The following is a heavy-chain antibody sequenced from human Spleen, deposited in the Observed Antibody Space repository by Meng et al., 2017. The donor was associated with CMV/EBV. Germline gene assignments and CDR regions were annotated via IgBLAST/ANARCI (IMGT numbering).Heavy chain of an antibody. CDR1: GYTFTSYG. D-gene: IGHD3-3*01. CDR2: ISAYNGNT. V-gene: IGHV1-18*01. Sequence: ASVKVSCKASGYTFTSYGISWVRQAPGQGLEWMGWISAYNGNTNYAQKVQGRVTMTTDTSASTAYMELRSLRSDDTAVYYCARDPLGRFSLQWGQGTLVTVSS. J-gene: IGHJ4*02. CDR3: ARDPLGRFSLQ.